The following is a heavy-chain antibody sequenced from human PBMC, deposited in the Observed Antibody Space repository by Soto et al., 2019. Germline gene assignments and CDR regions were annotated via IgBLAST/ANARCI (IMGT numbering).Heavy chain of an antibody. J-gene: IGHJ6*02. CDR2: ISSSGSTI. CDR3: ARDLAVAALYGMDV. CDR1: VFTCSDYY. Sequence: GALRPASAASVFTCSDYYMSWIRQAPGKGLEWGSYISSSGSTIYYADSVKGRFTISRDNAKNSLYLQMNSLRAEDTAVYYCARDLAVAALYGMDVCGQGTTVTVSS. D-gene: IGHD6-19*01. V-gene: IGHV3-11*01.